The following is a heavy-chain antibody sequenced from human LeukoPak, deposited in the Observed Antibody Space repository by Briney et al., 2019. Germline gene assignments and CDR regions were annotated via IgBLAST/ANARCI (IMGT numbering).Heavy chain of an antibody. D-gene: IGHD5-12*01. CDR3: ARDLGYSGYDLGGGFDY. CDR1: GGSISSGGYY. Sequence: PSETLSLTCTVSGGSISSGGYYWSWIRQHPGKSLEWIGYIYYSGSTYYNPSLKSRVTISVDTSKNQFSLKLSSVTAADTAVYYCARDLGYSGYDLGGGFDYWGQGTLVTVSS. J-gene: IGHJ4*02. V-gene: IGHV4-31*03. CDR2: IYYSGST.